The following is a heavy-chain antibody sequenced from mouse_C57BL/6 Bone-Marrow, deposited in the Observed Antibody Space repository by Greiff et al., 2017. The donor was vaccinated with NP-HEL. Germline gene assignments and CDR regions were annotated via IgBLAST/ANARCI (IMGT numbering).Heavy chain of an antibody. Sequence: EVQGVESEGGLVQPGSSMKLSCTTSGFTFSDYYMAWVRQVPEKGLDWVANIHYDGSSTYYLDSLKSRFIISRDNEKNILYLQMSSQKSEDTATYYCAREGGLRRRTYAMDYWGQGTSVTVSS. CDR3: AREGGLRRRTYAMDY. CDR2: IHYDGSST. CDR1: GFTFSDYY. V-gene: IGHV5-16*01. D-gene: IGHD2-4*01. J-gene: IGHJ4*01.